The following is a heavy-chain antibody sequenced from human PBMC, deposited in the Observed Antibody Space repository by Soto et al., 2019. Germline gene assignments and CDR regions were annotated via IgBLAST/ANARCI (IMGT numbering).Heavy chain of an antibody. D-gene: IGHD3-22*01. J-gene: IGHJ6*02. V-gene: IGHV4-59*01. CDR2: IYYSGST. CDR1: GGSISSYY. Sequence: SETLSLTCTVSGGSISSYYWSWIRQPPGKGLERIGYIYYSGSTNYNPSLKSRVTISVDTSKNQFSLKLSFVTAADTAVYYCARDRTYYDSSGLYYYYGMDVWGQGTTVT. CDR3: ARDRTYYDSSGLYYYYGMDV.